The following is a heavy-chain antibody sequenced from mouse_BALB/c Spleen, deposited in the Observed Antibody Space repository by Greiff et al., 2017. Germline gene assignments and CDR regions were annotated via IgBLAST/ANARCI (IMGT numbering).Heavy chain of an antibody. D-gene: IGHD2-4*01. CDR1: GFTFSSYA. J-gene: IGHJ3*01. Sequence: EVQGVESGGGLVKPGGSLKLSCAASGFTFSSYAMSWVRQTPAKRLEWVASISSGGSTYYSDSVKGRFTISRDNARNILYLQMSSLRSEDTAMYYCERVYDYDPGFAYWGQGTLVTVSA. CDR3: ERVYDYDPGFAY. CDR2: ISSGGST. V-gene: IGHV5-6-5*01.